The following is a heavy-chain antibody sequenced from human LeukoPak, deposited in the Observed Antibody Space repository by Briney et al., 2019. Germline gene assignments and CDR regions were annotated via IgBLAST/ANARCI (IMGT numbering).Heavy chain of an antibody. CDR3: ARLRQQWLVNFDY. CDR1: GGSISSSRYY. J-gene: IGHJ4*02. CDR2: IFYSGST. Sequence: SETLSLTCTVSGGSISSSRYYWGWIRQPPGKGLEWIASIFYSGSTYYNPSLKSRVTISVDTSKNQLSLKLSSVTAADTAVYYCARLRQQWLVNFDYWGQGALVTVSS. D-gene: IGHD6-19*01. V-gene: IGHV4-39*07.